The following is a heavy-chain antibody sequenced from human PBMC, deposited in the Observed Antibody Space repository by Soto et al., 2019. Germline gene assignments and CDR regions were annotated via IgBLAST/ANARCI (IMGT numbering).Heavy chain of an antibody. CDR2: ISYDGSNK. D-gene: IGHD1-1*01. CDR3: ASALQLLLSPYYYHGMDV. Sequence: GGSLRLSCAASGFIFSGYAMHWVRQAPGKGLEWVAGISYDGSNKYYADSVKGRFTISRDSSKNTLYLQMNSLRVEDTAVYYSASALQLLLSPYYYHGMDVWGQGTTSTAS. CDR1: GFIFSGYA. V-gene: IGHV3-30-3*01. J-gene: IGHJ6*02.